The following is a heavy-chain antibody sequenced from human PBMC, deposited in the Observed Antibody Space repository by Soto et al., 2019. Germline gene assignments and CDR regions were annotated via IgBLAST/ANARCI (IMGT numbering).Heavy chain of an antibody. D-gene: IGHD4-17*01. V-gene: IGHV3-33*01. CDR1: GFTFSSYG. CDR2: IWYDGSNK. CDR3: ARSMTTVTTYYYYGMDF. J-gene: IGHJ6*02. Sequence: QVQLVESGGGVVQPGRSLRLSCAASGFTFSSYGMHWVRQAPGKGLEWVAVIWYDGSNKYYADSVKGRFTISRDNSKNTLYLQMNSLRAEDTAVYYCARSMTTVTTYYYYGMDFWGQGTTVTVSS.